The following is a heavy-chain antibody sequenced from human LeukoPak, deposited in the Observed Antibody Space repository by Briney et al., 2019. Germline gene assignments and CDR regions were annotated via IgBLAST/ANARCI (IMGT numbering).Heavy chain of an antibody. CDR1: GFTFSSYG. Sequence: GGSLRLSCAASGFTFSSYGMHWVRQAPGKGLEWVAVISYDGSNKYYADSVKGRFTISRDNSKNTLYLQMNSLRAEDTAVYYCAKDPGEWELLGWFDPWGQGTLVTVSS. CDR2: ISYDGSNK. CDR3: AKDPGEWELLGWFDP. V-gene: IGHV3-30*18. J-gene: IGHJ5*02. D-gene: IGHD1-26*01.